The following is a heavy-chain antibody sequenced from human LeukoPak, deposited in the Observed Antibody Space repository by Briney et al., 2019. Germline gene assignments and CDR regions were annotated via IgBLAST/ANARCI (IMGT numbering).Heavy chain of an antibody. J-gene: IGHJ4*02. Sequence: SETLSLTCTVSGGSISSSSYYWGWIRQPPGKGLEWIGSIYYSGSTYYNPSLKSRVTISVDTSKNQFSLKLSSVTAADTAVYYCARHDFRVGWSPPYYFDYWGQGTLVTVSS. CDR3: ARHDFRVGWSPPYYFDY. D-gene: IGHD2-15*01. CDR1: GGSISSSSYY. V-gene: IGHV4-39*01. CDR2: IYYSGST.